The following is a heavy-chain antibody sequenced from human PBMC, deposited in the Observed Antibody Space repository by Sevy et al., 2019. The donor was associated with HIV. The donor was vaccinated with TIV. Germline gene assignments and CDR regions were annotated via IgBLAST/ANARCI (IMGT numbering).Heavy chain of an antibody. CDR3: ARGGVIAVAGTFFGAPFDY. V-gene: IGHV4-34*01. CDR1: GGSFSGYY. Sequence: SETLSLTCAVYGGSFSGYYWSWIRQPPGKGLEWIGEINHSGSTNYNPSLKSRVTISVDTSKNQFSLKLSSVTAADTAVYYCARGGVIAVAGTFFGAPFDYWGQGTLVTVSS. CDR2: INHSGST. D-gene: IGHD6-19*01. J-gene: IGHJ4*02.